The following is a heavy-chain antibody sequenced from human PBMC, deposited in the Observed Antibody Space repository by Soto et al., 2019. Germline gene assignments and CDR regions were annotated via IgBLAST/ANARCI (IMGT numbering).Heavy chain of an antibody. D-gene: IGHD2-15*01. CDR1: GGSMSPNY. V-gene: IGHV4-59*06. CDR2: INYRGTT. J-gene: IGHJ4*02. CDR3: ARDAPGVAPY. Sequence: PSETLSLTCTVSGGSMSPNYWSWIRQHPERGLEWMGYINYRGTTNYSPALKSRILISIDTSKNQFSLRLTSVTAADTAVYYCARDAPGVAPYWGQGTLVTVSS.